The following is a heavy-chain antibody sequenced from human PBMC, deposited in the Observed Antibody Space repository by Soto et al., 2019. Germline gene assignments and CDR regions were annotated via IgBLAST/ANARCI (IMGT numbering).Heavy chain of an antibody. V-gene: IGHV3-23*01. CDR3: AKDGEFYDFVTGYYLTGHYFDY. J-gene: IGHJ4*02. Sequence: GGSLRLSCAASGFIFNNYAMSWVRQAPGKGLEWVSFISAGGGSPNYADSVKGRFTISRDNSKNMVYLQMNSLRAEDTAVYYCAKDGEFYDFVTGYYLTGHYFDYWGQGTPVTVSS. CDR2: ISAGGGSP. CDR1: GFIFNNYA. D-gene: IGHD3-9*01.